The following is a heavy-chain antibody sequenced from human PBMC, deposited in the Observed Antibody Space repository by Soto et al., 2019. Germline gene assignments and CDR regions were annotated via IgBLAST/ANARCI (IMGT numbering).Heavy chain of an antibody. CDR3: ARDILVVVAATANNIHNWFDP. CDR2: FNAENGET. Sequence: ASVKVSCKVSGYTLTELSMHWVRQAPGKRLEWMGGFNAENGETIYAQKFQGRVTITGDTSASTAYMELSSLRSEDTAVYYCARDILVVVAATANNIHNWFDPWGQGTLVTVSS. CDR1: GYTLTELS. D-gene: IGHD2-15*01. J-gene: IGHJ5*02. V-gene: IGHV1-24*01.